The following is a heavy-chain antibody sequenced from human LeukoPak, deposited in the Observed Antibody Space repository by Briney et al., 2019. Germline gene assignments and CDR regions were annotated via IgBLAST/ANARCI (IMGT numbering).Heavy chain of an antibody. J-gene: IGHJ4*02. D-gene: IGHD1-26*01. Sequence: GGSLRLSCAASGFTFSTYAMSWVRQAPGKGLEWVSGISAGDDSTYYADSVKGRFTVSRGNSKNTLYPQMNSLRVEDTAVYYCAKDSGSYWGSFDYWGQGTLVTVSS. CDR3: AKDSGSYWGSFDY. V-gene: IGHV3-23*01. CDR2: ISAGDDST. CDR1: GFTFSTYA.